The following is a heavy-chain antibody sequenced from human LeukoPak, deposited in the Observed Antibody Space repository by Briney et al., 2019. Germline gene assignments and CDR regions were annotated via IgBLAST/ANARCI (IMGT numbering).Heavy chain of an antibody. CDR2: IYYTGNT. Sequence: SETLSLTCTVSGGSISSGDYYWSWIRQPPGKGLEWIAYIYYTGNTYYNPSLKSRVTISVDTSKNQLSLKLSSVTAADTAMYYCARVGLYSGSYYWFDPWGQGTLVTVSS. CDR3: ARVGLYSGSYYWFDP. J-gene: IGHJ5*02. CDR1: GGSISSGDYY. V-gene: IGHV4-30-4*08. D-gene: IGHD1-26*01.